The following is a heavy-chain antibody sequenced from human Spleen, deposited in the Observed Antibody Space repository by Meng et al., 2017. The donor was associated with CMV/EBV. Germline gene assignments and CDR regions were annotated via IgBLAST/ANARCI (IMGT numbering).Heavy chain of an antibody. J-gene: IGHJ4*02. V-gene: IGHV5-51*01. D-gene: IGHD2-2*01. CDR1: GYSFPSYW. CDR3: ARCGSSTSCYGVSFDY. Sequence: GESLKISCQGSGYSFPSYWVGWVRQMPGKGLEWIGIIYPFDSRATYSPSFQGRVTISADKSTSTAYLQWSSLKASDTAMYYCARCGSSTSCYGVSFDYWGQGTLVTVSS. CDR2: IYPFDSRA.